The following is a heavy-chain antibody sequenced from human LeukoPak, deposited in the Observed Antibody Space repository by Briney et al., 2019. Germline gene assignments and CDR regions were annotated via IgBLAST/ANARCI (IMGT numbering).Heavy chain of an antibody. CDR3: ARSSGYYPIKY. J-gene: IGHJ4*02. CDR2: INHSGST. Sequence: ASETLSLTCAVYGGSFSGYYWSWIRQPPGKGLEWIGEINHSGSTNYNPSLKSRVTISVDTSKNQFSLKLSSVTAADTAVYYCARSSGYYPIKYWGQGTLVTVSS. V-gene: IGHV4-34*01. D-gene: IGHD3-22*01. CDR1: GGSFSGYY.